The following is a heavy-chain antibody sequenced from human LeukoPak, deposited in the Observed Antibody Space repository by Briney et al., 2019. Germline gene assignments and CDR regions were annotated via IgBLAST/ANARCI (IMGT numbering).Heavy chain of an antibody. D-gene: IGHD3-9*01. CDR2: IYYSGST. CDR3: ARDLTSRRSYYYYMDV. V-gene: IGHV4-59*01. Sequence: SETLSLTCTVSGGSISSYYWSWIRQPPGKGLVWIGYIYYSGSTNYNPSLKSRVTISVDTSKNQFSLKLSSVTAADTAVYYCARDLTSRRSYYYYMDVWGKGTTVTVSS. J-gene: IGHJ6*03. CDR1: GGSISSYY.